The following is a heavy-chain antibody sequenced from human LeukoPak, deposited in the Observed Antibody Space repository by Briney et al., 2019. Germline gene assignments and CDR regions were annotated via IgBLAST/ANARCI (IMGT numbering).Heavy chain of an antibody. CDR2: ISGSGGST. Sequence: GGSLRLSCAASGFTVSSYAMSWVRQAPGKGLEWVSAISGSGGSTYYADSVKGRFTISRDNSKNTLYLQMNSLRAEDTAVYYCAKDTAAAGTFDYWGQGTLVTVSS. V-gene: IGHV3-23*01. CDR3: AKDTAAAGTFDY. J-gene: IGHJ4*02. CDR1: GFTVSSYA. D-gene: IGHD6-13*01.